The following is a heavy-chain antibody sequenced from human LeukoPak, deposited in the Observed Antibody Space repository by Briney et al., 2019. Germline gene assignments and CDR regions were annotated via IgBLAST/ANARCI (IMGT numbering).Heavy chain of an antibody. Sequence: SETLSLTCAISDGSITTYYWNWIRQPPGEGLEWIGFIYYSGSTNYNPSLKSRVTISVDTSKNQFSLKVNSVTAADTAVYYCARHRTSGWGLDYWGQGTLVTVSS. CDR1: DGSITTYY. J-gene: IGHJ4*02. V-gene: IGHV4-59*08. CDR3: ARHRTSGWGLDY. D-gene: IGHD6-19*01. CDR2: IYYSGST.